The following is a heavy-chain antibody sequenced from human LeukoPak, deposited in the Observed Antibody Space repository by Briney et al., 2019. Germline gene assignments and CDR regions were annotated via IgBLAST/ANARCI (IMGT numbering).Heavy chain of an antibody. J-gene: IGHJ4*02. Sequence: RGSLRLSCAASGFTFSSYAMHWVRQAPGKGLEWGAVISYDGSNKYYADSVKGRFTISRDNSKNTLYLQMNSLRAEDTAVYYCAREGRAYGSGSYDYWGQGTLVTVSP. CDR1: GFTFSSYA. D-gene: IGHD3-10*01. CDR3: AREGRAYGSGSYDY. V-gene: IGHV3-30*04. CDR2: ISYDGSNK.